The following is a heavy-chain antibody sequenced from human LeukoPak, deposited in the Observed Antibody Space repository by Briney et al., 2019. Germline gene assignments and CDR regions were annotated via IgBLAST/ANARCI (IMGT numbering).Heavy chain of an antibody. CDR1: GFTFSSYG. V-gene: IGHV3-30*18. CDR2: ISYDGSNK. CDR3: AKDSGLQRALDY. J-gene: IGHJ4*02. D-gene: IGHD5-12*01. Sequence: RTGGSLRLSCAASGFTFSSYGMHWVRQAPGKGLEGVAVISYDGSNKYYADSVKGRFTISRDNSKNTLYLQMNSLRAEDTAVYYCAKDSGLQRALDYWGQGTLVTVSS.